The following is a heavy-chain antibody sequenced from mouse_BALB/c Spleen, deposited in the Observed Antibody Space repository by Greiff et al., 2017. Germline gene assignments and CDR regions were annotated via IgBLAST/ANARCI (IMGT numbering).Heavy chain of an antibody. J-gene: IGHJ2*01. V-gene: IGHV5-17*02. CDR1: GFTFSSFG. CDR3: AREGNSSFDY. Sequence: EVKVVESGGGLVQPGGSRKLSCAASGFTFSSFGMHWVRQAPEKGLEWVAYISSGSSTIYYADTVKGRFTISRDNPKNTLFLQMTSLRSEDTAMYYCAREGNSSFDYGGQGTTLTVSS. D-gene: IGHD2-1*01. CDR2: ISSGSSTI.